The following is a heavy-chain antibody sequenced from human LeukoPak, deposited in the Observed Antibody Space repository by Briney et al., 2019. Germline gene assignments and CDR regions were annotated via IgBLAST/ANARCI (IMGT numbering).Heavy chain of an antibody. V-gene: IGHV4-38-2*01. CDR2: IYHSGST. J-gene: IGHJ4*02. Sequence: PSETLSLTCAVSGYSISSGYYWGWIRQPPVKGLEWIGSIYHSGSTYYNPSLKSRVTISVDTSKNQFSLKLSSVTAADTAVYYCARGTGYNYDLDYWGQGTLVTVSS. CDR3: ARGTGYNYDLDY. CDR1: GYSISSGYY. D-gene: IGHD5-24*01.